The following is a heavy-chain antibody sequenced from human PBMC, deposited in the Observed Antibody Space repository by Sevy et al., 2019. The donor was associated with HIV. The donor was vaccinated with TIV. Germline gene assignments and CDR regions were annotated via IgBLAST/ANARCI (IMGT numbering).Heavy chain of an antibody. J-gene: IGHJ5*02. D-gene: IGHD4-17*01. CDR1: GFTFSSYA. CDR2: ISYDGSDK. Sequence: GGSLRLSCAASGFTFSSYAMHWVRQAPGKGLEWVAIISYDGSDKYYADSVKGRFTISRVNSKSTMYLQMNSLRAEDTAVYYCARDQHDYGGNIRTGWFDPWGQGTLVTVSS. V-gene: IGHV3-30-3*01. CDR3: ARDQHDYGGNIRTGWFDP.